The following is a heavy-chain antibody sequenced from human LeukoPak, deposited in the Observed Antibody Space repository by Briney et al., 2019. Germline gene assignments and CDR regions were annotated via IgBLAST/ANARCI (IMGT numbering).Heavy chain of an antibody. Sequence: ASVKVSCKASGYTFTSYDINWGRQATGQGLEWMGWMNPNSGNTGYAQKFQGRVTMTRNTSISTAYMELSSLRSEDTAVYYCARGSGYDTDFYYYYGMDVWGQGTTVTVSS. CDR1: GYTFTSYD. D-gene: IGHD5-12*01. CDR3: ARGSGYDTDFYYYYGMDV. CDR2: MNPNSGNT. V-gene: IGHV1-8*01. J-gene: IGHJ6*02.